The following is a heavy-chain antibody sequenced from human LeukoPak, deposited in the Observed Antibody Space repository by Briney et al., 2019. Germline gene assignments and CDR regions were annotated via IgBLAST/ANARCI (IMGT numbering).Heavy chain of an antibody. CDR3: ARAPSEIGGYYPEYFRH. Sequence: GGSLRLPCAASGFTFSTYWMHWVRQAPGKGLVWVSRVKSDGSTNYADSVKGRFTISRDNANNTLSLQMNSLRPEDTGVYYCARAPSEIGGYYPEYFRHWGQGTLVTVSS. J-gene: IGHJ1*01. V-gene: IGHV3-74*01. D-gene: IGHD3-22*01. CDR1: GFTFSTYW. CDR2: VKSDGST.